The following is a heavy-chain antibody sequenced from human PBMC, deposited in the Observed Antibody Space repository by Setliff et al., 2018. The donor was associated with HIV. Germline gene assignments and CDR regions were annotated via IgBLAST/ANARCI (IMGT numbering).Heavy chain of an antibody. Sequence: GGSLRLSCAASGFTFSTYAMGWVRQAAGKGLEWISTIGAVGAPTFYAESVKGRFTVSKDNSKNTLYLRMNSLRAEDTAVYYCAKCGGVTCYSASWYFDYWGQGTLVTSPQ. CDR2: IGAVGAPT. D-gene: IGHD2-15*01. J-gene: IGHJ4*02. CDR1: GFTFSTYA. CDR3: AKCGGVTCYSASWYFDY. V-gene: IGHV3-23*01.